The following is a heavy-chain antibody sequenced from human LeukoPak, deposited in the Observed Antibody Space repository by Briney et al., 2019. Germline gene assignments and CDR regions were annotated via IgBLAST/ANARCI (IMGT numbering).Heavy chain of an antibody. CDR2: INPKSGGT. D-gene: IGHD3-9*01. Sequence: VKVSCKASGYTFSGYYMHWVRQAPGQGLEWMGWINPKSGGTNEAQKFHDRVTMTRDTSIRTAYMEVSRLRSDDTAVYYCARSPDILTGENFDYWGQGTLVTVSS. J-gene: IGHJ4*02. CDR1: GYTFSGYY. V-gene: IGHV1-2*02. CDR3: ARSPDILTGENFDY.